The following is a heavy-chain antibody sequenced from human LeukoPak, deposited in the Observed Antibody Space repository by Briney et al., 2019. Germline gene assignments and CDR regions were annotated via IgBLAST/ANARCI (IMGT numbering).Heavy chain of an antibody. D-gene: IGHD3-16*01. CDR1: GFTFSSYW. CDR2: INHNGNVN. V-gene: IGHV3-7*03. J-gene: IGHJ6*02. CDR3: ARGGGLDV. Sequence: GGSLRLSCAASGFTFSSYWMNWARQAPGKGLEWVASINHNGNVNYYVDSVKGRFTISRDNAKNSLYLQMSNLRAEDTAVYFCARGGGLDVLGQGATVTVSS.